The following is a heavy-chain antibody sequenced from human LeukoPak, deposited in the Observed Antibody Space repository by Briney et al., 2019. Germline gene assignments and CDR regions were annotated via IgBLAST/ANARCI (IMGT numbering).Heavy chain of an antibody. J-gene: IGHJ4*02. CDR1: GFTFSNAW. D-gene: IGHD3-22*01. Sequence: GGSLRLSCAASGFTFSNAWRNWVRQAPGKGLEWVVRIKSKIDGGTTDYAAPVKSRFTISRDDSKNKLFLQLNSLKTEATAVYYCTRYYDSSGYYYFDYWGQGTLVTVSS. CDR3: TRYYDSSGYYYFDY. CDR2: IKSKIDGGTT. V-gene: IGHV3-15*07.